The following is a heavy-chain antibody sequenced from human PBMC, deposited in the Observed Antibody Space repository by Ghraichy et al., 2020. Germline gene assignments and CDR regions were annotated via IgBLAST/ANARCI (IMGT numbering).Heavy chain of an antibody. CDR3: ARSGVVVVAAARPVLYYYYGMDV. V-gene: IGHV4-30-4*01. Sequence: SETRSLTCTVSGGSISSGDYYWSWIRQPPGKGLEWIGYIYYSGSTYYNPSLKSRVTISVDTSKNQFSLKLSSVTAADTAVYYCARSGVVVVAAARPVLYYYYGMDVWGQGTTVTVSS. CDR2: IYYSGST. D-gene: IGHD2-15*01. J-gene: IGHJ6*02. CDR1: GGSISSGDYY.